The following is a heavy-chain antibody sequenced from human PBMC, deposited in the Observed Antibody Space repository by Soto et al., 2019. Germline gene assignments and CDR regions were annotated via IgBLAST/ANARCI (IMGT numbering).Heavy chain of an antibody. J-gene: IGHJ6*03. CDR3: ARNYYGSGSYYAYYYMDV. V-gene: IGHV4-31*03. CDR1: GGSISSGGYY. D-gene: IGHD3-10*01. Sequence: SETLSLTCTVSGGSISSGGYYWSWIRQHPGKGLEWIGYIYYSGSTYYNPSLKSRVTISVDTSKNQFSLKLSSVTAADTAVYYCARNYYGSGSYYAYYYMDVWGKGTTVTVSS. CDR2: IYYSGST.